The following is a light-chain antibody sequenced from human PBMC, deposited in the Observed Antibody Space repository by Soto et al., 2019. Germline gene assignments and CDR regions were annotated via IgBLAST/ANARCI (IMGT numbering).Light chain of an antibody. J-gene: IGKJ4*01. CDR2: GAS. Sequence: EIVMTQSPATLSVSPGERATLSCRASQSVSSNLAWYQQKPGQAPRLLIYGASIRATGIPARFSGSGSGTDFTLTISSLEPEDFAVYYCQQGSNWPPGLTFGGGTKVDI. V-gene: IGKV3-11*01. CDR3: QQGSNWPPGLT. CDR1: QSVSSN.